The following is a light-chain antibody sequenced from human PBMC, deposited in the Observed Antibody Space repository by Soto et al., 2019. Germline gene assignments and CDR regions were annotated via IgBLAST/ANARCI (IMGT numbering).Light chain of an antibody. CDR1: QSVSSSY. Sequence: EIVLTQSPGTLSLSPGERATLSCRASQSVSSSYLVWYQQKPGQAPRLLIYAASSRATGIPDRFSGSGSGTDFTLTISRLEPEDFPVYYCQQYGSSPPYTFGQGTKLEIK. V-gene: IGKV3-20*01. CDR3: QQYGSSPPYT. CDR2: AAS. J-gene: IGKJ2*01.